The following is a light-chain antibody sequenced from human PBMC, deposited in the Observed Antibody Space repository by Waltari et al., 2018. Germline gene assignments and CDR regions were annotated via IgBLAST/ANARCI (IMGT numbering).Light chain of an antibody. V-gene: IGLV3-1*01. Sequence: SFELTQSPSVSVSPGQKVTITCSEQNLRQRYVWWYQKKPGQSHLPVIYQDNQRPSGIPERFSGSKSGNTATLTINGAQAVDEADYYCQAWGRNLWVFGGGTQLTVL. CDR2: QDN. J-gene: IGLJ3*02. CDR3: QAWGRNLWV. CDR1: NLRQRY.